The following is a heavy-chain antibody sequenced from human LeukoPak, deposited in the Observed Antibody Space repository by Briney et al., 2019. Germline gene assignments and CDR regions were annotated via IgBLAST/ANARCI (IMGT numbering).Heavy chain of an antibody. D-gene: IGHD6-13*01. V-gene: IGHV3-9*01. CDR2: ISWNSGSI. Sequence: GGSLRLSCAASGFTFDDYAMHWVRQAPGKGLEWVSGISWNSGSIGYADSVKGRFTISRDNAKNSPYLQMNSLRAEDTALYYCAKEAAAGTTWGQGTLVTVSS. CDR3: AKEAAAGTT. CDR1: GFTFDDYA. J-gene: IGHJ5*02.